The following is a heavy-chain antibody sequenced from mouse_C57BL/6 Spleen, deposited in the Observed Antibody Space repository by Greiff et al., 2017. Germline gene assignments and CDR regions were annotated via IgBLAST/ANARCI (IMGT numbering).Heavy chain of an antibody. CDR1: GYTFTSYW. V-gene: IGHV1-74*01. J-gene: IGHJ1*03. CDR3: AIEGGSSPTYWYFDV. CDR2: IHPSDSDT. D-gene: IGHD1-1*01. Sequence: VQLQQPGAELVKPGASVKVSCTASGYTFTSYWMHWVKQRPGQGLEWIGRIHPSDSDTNYNQKFKGKATLTVDKSSSTAYMQLSSLTSEDSAVYYCAIEGGSSPTYWYFDVWGTGTTVTVSS.